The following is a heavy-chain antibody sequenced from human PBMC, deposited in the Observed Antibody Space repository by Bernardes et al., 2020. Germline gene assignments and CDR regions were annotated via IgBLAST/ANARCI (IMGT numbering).Heavy chain of an antibody. D-gene: IGHD4-17*01. J-gene: IGHJ4*02. CDR2: IYNSGST. V-gene: IGHV4-59*01. Sequence: SETLSLTCTVSGGSISNYYWSWIRQPPGKGLEWIGYIYNSGSTKYNPSLKSRVTISVDASKNQFSLKLSSVTAADTAVYYCARDRQNDYNDSVFDYWGQGTLVTVSS. CDR1: GGSISNYY. CDR3: ARDRQNDYNDSVFDY.